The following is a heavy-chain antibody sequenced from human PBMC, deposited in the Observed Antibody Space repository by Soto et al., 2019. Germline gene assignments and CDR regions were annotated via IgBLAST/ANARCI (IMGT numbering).Heavy chain of an antibody. CDR1: GGSISSYY. Sequence: QVQLQESGPGLVKPSETLSLTCTVSGGSISSYYWSWIRQPPGKGLEWIGYIYYSGSTNYNPSLNSRVTISVDTSKNQFSLKLRSVPAADTAVYYCARHVPYYDILTGYENNWYFDLWGRGTLVTVSS. J-gene: IGHJ2*01. CDR3: ARHVPYYDILTGYENNWYFDL. D-gene: IGHD3-9*01. V-gene: IGHV4-59*08. CDR2: IYYSGST.